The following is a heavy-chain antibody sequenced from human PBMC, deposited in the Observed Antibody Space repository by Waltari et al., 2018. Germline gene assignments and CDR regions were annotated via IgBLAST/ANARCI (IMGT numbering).Heavy chain of an antibody. CDR3: ARYSSSLSLNY. J-gene: IGHJ4*02. V-gene: IGHV4-38-2*01. CDR1: GYSIRSGYY. Sequence: QVQLQESGPGLVKPSETLSLTCAVSGYSIRSGYYWGWIRQPPGKGLEWIGSIYHSGSTYYNPSLKSRVTISVDTSKNQFSLKLSSVTAADTAVYYCARYSSSLSLNYWGQGTLVTVSS. CDR2: IYHSGST. D-gene: IGHD6-6*01.